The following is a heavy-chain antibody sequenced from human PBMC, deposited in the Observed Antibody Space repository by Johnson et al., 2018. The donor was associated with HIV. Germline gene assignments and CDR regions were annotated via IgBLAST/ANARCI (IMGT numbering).Heavy chain of an antibody. CDR2: VNWNGGNT. V-gene: IGHV3-20*04. CDR1: GFKFDDHG. D-gene: IGHD7-27*01. Sequence: VQLVESGGGVVRPGGSLRLSCAASGFKFDDHGMSWVRQPPGKGLEWVSNVNWNGGNTGYGDSVKGRFTISRDNGKKSLYLQMNSLRVEDTAVCYCARDRGLGRGDGFDIWGQGTMVTVSS. CDR3: ARDRGLGRGDGFDI. J-gene: IGHJ3*02.